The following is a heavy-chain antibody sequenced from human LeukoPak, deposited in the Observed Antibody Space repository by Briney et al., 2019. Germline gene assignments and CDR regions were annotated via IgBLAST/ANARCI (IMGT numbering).Heavy chain of an antibody. D-gene: IGHD3-3*01. J-gene: IGHJ6*02. CDR2: MNPNSGGT. V-gene: IGHV1-8*01. CDR1: GYTFTTYD. CDR3: ARGAIFGVTTRGYGMDV. Sequence: ASVTVSCKASGYTFTTYDINWVRQAPGQGLEWVAWMNPNSGGTVYAQNFQGRVTLARDTSIGTAYMELNSLTSEDTAVYYCARGAIFGVTTRGYGMDVWDQGTTVTVSS.